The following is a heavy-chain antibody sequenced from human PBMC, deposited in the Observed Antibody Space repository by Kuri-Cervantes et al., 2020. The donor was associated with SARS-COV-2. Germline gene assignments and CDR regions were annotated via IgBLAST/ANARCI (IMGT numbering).Heavy chain of an antibody. CDR2: IWYDGSNK. CDR1: GFTFSSYG. D-gene: IGHD1-7*01. Sequence: GESLKISCTASGFTFSSYGMHWVRQAPGKGLEWVAVIWYDGSNKYYADSVKGRFTISRDNSKNTLYLQMNGLRAEDTAVYYCARCSGITGTDFYYYYGMDVWGQGTTVTVSS. V-gene: IGHV3-33*01. J-gene: IGHJ6*02. CDR3: ARCSGITGTDFYYYYGMDV.